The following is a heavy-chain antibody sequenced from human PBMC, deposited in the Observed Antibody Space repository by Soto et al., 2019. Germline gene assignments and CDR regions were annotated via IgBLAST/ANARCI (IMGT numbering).Heavy chain of an antibody. D-gene: IGHD5-18*01. Sequence: PGESLKISCKGSEYSFSSYWISWVRQMPGKGLEWMGRIDPSDSYTNYSPSFQGHVTISADKSISTAYLQWSSLKASDTAMYYCARHAMDLDGMDVWGQGTTVTV. V-gene: IGHV5-10-1*01. CDR3: ARHAMDLDGMDV. J-gene: IGHJ6*02. CDR1: EYSFSSYW. CDR2: IDPSDSYT.